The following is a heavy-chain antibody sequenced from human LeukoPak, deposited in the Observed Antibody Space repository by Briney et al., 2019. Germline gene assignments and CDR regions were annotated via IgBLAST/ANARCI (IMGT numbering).Heavy chain of an antibody. D-gene: IGHD2-8*01. CDR1: GYSFTNYW. CDR2: IYPGDSDT. CDR3: ARLGGVGYTHNWFDP. V-gene: IGHV5-51*01. J-gene: IGHJ5*02. Sequence: GESLKISCKGSGYSFTNYWIGWVRQMPGKGLEWMGIIYPGDSDTRYSPSFQGQVTISADKSISTAYLQWSSLKASDTAMYYCARLGGVGYTHNWFDPWGQGTLVTVSS.